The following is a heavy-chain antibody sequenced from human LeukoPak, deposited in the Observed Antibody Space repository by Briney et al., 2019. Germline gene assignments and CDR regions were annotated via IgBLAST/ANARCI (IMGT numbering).Heavy chain of an antibody. CDR1: GGSFSGYY. CDR2: INHSGST. V-gene: IGHV4-34*01. D-gene: IGHD2-2*01. CDR3: ARRYCSSTSSYSPYNWFDP. Sequence: SETLSITCAVYGGSFSGYYWSWIRQPPGKGMEWIGEINHSGSTNYNPSLKSRVTISVDTSKNQFSLKLTSVTAADTAVYFCARRYCSSTSSYSPYNWFDPWGQGTLVTVSS. J-gene: IGHJ5*02.